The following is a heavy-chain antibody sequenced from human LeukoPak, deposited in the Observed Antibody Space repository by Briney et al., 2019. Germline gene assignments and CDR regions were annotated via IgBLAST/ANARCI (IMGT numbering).Heavy chain of an antibody. CDR3: ARHMEGGPLKAFDI. D-gene: IGHD1-26*01. CDR1: GASINSHY. Sequence: SETLSLTCSVSGASINSHYWTWIRQPAGKGLEWIGRIYISGSTNYSPSLKSRVTMSVDTSKNQFSLKLSSMTAADTAVYYCARHMEGGPLKAFDIWGQGTTVTVSS. V-gene: IGHV4-4*07. CDR2: IYISGST. J-gene: IGHJ3*02.